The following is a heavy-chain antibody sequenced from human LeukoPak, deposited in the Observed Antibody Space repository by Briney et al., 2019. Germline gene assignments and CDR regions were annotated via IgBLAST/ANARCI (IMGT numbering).Heavy chain of an antibody. V-gene: IGHV4-30-4*01. CDR3: ARGTLEWLLRYYYYGMDV. CDR2: IYYSGST. J-gene: IGHJ6*02. Sequence: SETLSLTCTVSGGSISSGDYYWSWIRQPPGKGLEWIGYIYYSGSTYYKPSLKSRVTISVDTSKNQFSLQLSSVTAADTAVYYCARGTLEWLLRYYYYGMDVWGQGTTVTVSS. D-gene: IGHD3-3*01. CDR1: GGSISSGDYY.